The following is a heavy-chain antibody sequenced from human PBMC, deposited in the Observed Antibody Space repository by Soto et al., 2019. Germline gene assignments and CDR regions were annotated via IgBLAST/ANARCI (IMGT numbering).Heavy chain of an antibody. CDR2: ITSDGGVT. CDR1: GFTFSDYS. J-gene: IGHJ4*02. V-gene: IGHV3-48*02. CDR3: ARLPKGSTVTS. Sequence: EVQLVESGGDLIQPGGSLRLSCAASGFTFSDYSMNWVRQAPGKGLEWVSYITSDGGVTYYADSVKGRFSVSRDNDKKSLFLQMNSLRDEDTAVYYCARLPKGSTVTSWGQGTLVTVSS. D-gene: IGHD4-17*01.